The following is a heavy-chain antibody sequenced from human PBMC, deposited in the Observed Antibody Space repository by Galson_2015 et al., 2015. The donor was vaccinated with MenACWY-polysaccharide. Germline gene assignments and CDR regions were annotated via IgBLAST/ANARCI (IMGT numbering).Heavy chain of an antibody. J-gene: IGHJ4*02. Sequence: SVKVSCKASGYTFSRYPIHWVRQAPGQRFEWMGWITGGNGDTKYSEKLQGRVSITKDTSANTVYMELSSLTYEDTAVVYCARHVIGGGYFDYRGQGTLVTVSS. CDR2: ITGGNGDT. V-gene: IGHV1-3*01. CDR3: ARHVIGGGYFDY. CDR1: GYTFSRYP. D-gene: IGHD2/OR15-2a*01.